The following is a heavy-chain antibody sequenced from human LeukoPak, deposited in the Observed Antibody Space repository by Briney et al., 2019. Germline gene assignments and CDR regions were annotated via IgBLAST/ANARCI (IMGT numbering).Heavy chain of an antibody. CDR3: ARGDRVGASGYYFDY. Sequence: PSETLSLTCTVSGGSIDSYYWSWIRQPPGKGLECIGYIYYSGTTSYTPSLKGRVTMSVDTANNQFSLKLSSVTAADTAVYYCARGDRVGASGYYFDYWGQGMLVTVSS. CDR2: IYYSGTT. CDR1: GGSIDSYY. D-gene: IGHD1-26*01. V-gene: IGHV4-59*01. J-gene: IGHJ4*02.